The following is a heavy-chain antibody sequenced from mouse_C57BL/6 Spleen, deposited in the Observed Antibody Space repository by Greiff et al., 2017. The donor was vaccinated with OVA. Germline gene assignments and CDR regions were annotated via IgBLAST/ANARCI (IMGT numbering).Heavy chain of an antibody. Sequence: QVQLQQPGAELVKPGASVKLSCNASGYTFTSYWMHWVKQRPGQGLEWIGMIHPNSGSTNYNEKFKSKATLTVDKSSSTAYMQLSSLTSEDSAVYYCARTGGSSLWFAYWGQGTLVTVSA. D-gene: IGHD1-1*01. CDR1: GYTFTSYW. V-gene: IGHV1-64*01. J-gene: IGHJ3*01. CDR2: IHPNSGST. CDR3: ARTGGSSLWFAY.